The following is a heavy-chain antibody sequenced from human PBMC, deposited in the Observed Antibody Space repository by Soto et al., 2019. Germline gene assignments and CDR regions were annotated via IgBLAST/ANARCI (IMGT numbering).Heavy chain of an antibody. CDR2: ISSSGTI. CDR1: GGSIRDYF. D-gene: IGHD2-15*01. V-gene: IGHV4-59*01. J-gene: IGHJ6*02. CDR3: ARDRKLIIQGNYYYYGMDV. Sequence: SETLSLTCSVSGGSIRDYFWTWIRQPPGKGLEWIGYISSSGTINYNSSLKSRVTISLDTSRNHFSLKLTSVTAADTAVYFCARDRKLIIQGNYYYYGMDVWGQGTTVTVSS.